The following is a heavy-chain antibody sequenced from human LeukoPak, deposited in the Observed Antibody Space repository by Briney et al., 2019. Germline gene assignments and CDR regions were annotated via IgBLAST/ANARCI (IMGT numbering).Heavy chain of an antibody. J-gene: IGHJ3*02. D-gene: IGHD6-13*01. Sequence: PGGSLRLSCAASGFSFSVYAMSWVSHSPGKRLGWVSAISGSGGSTYYADSVKGRCTISRDNSKNTLYLQMNSLRAEDTAVYYCAKGDSSSWYRGAFDIWGQGTMVTVSS. CDR3: AKGDSSSWYRGAFDI. V-gene: IGHV3-23*01. CDR2: ISGSGGST. CDR1: GFSFSVYA.